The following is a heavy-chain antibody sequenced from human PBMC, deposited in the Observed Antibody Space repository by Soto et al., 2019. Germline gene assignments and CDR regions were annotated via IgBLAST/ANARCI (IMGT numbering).Heavy chain of an antibody. V-gene: IGHV4-39*01. CDR2: IYYSGST. CDR3: ARRRYDSWSGYYYGMDV. J-gene: IGHJ6*02. CDR1: GGSISSSSYY. D-gene: IGHD3-3*01. Sequence: SETLCLTCTVSGGSISSSSYYWGWIRQPPGKGLEWIGSIYYSGSTYYNPSLKSRVTISVDTSKNQFSLKLSSVTAADTAVYYCARRRYDSWSGYYYGMDVWCQGPTVT.